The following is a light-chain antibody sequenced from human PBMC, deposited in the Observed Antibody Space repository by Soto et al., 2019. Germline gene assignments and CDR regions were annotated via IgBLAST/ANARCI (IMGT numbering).Light chain of an antibody. J-gene: IGKJ1*01. CDR1: QDINNY. V-gene: IGKV1-33*01. CDR2: DAS. Sequence: DIQLTQSPSSLSASVGDRVTITCQASQDINNYLVWYQQKPGKAPKFLIFDASILETGVPSRFRGSGSGTDFTFTINSLQPEDIATYYCQQYHNLPRTFGQGTNVEIK. CDR3: QQYHNLPRT.